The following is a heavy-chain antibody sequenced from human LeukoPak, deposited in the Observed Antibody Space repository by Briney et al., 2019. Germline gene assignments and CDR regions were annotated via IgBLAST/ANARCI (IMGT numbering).Heavy chain of an antibody. Sequence: GGSLRLSCAASGFTFSGHYMDLVRQAPGKGLEWVGRTRNKANSYTTEYAASVKGRFTISRDDSKNSLYPQMNSLKTEDTAVYYCARDLGGSYYGGYYFDYWGQGTLVTVSS. J-gene: IGHJ4*02. D-gene: IGHD1-26*01. V-gene: IGHV3-72*01. CDR2: TRNKANSYTT. CDR3: ARDLGGSYYGGYYFDY. CDR1: GFTFSGHY.